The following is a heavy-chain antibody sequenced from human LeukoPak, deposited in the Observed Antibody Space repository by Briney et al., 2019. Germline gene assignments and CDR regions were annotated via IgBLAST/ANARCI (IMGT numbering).Heavy chain of an antibody. D-gene: IGHD6-19*01. Sequence: GGSRRLSCAASGFTFSSYAMSWVRQAPGKVLEWVSAIRGRGGSTYYADSVKGRFTISRDNSKKPLYLQMNSLRAEDTAVYYCAKESKAVAGTNYWGQGTLVTVSS. V-gene: IGHV3-23*01. CDR2: IRGRGGST. J-gene: IGHJ4*02. CDR1: GFTFSSYA. CDR3: AKESKAVAGTNY.